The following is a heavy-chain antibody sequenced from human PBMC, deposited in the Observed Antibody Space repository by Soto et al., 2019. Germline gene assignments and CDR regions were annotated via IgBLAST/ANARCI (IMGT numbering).Heavy chain of an antibody. CDR2: ISAYNGNT. V-gene: IGHV1-18*01. CDR1: GYTFTSYG. J-gene: IGHJ3*02. CDR3: ARDQYHYYSSGYYFRPDAFDI. D-gene: IGHD3-22*01. Sequence: ASVKVSFKASGYTFTSYGISWVRQAPGQGPEWMGWISAYNGNTNYAQKLQGRVTMTTDTSTSTAYMELRSLRSDDTAVYYCARDQYHYYSSGYYFRPDAFDIWGQGTIVPGSS.